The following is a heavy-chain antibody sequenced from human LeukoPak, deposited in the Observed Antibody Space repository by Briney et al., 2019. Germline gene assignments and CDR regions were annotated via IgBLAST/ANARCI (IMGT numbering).Heavy chain of an antibody. CDR3: ARTKGSGDYWFDP. Sequence: SETLSLTCTVSGGSISSYYWSWIRQPPGKGLEWIGYIYYSGSTNYNPSLKSRVTISVDTSKNQFSLKLSSVTAADTAVYYCARTKGSGDYWFDPWGQGTLVTVSS. CDR1: GGSISSYY. V-gene: IGHV4-59*12. J-gene: IGHJ5*02. D-gene: IGHD4-17*01. CDR2: IYYSGST.